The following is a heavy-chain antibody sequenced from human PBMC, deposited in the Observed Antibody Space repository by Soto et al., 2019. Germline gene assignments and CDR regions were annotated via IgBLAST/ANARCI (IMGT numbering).Heavy chain of an antibody. CDR2: ISYDGSNK. J-gene: IGHJ3*02. CDR3: ARGQRITMIVVVISSDDALDI. D-gene: IGHD3-22*01. V-gene: IGHV3-30-3*01. Sequence: HPGGSLRLSCAASGFTFSSYAMHWVRQAPGKGLEWVAVISYDGSNKYYADSVKGRFTISRDNSKNTLYLQMNSLRAEDTAVYYCARGQRITMIVVVISSDDALDIWGQGTMVTVSS. CDR1: GFTFSSYA.